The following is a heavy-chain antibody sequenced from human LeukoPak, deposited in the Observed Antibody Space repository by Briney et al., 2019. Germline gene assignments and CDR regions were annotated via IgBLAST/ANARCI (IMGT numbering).Heavy chain of an antibody. CDR2: IYPNGNT. Sequence: GGSLRLSCAASGFTVSSNYMNWVRQAPGKGLEWVSMIYPNGNTFYTDSVKGRFTISRDNSKNTLDLQMTSLRAEDTAVYYCARRGHGYGSPFDYWGQGTLVTVSS. D-gene: IGHD5-18*01. CDR3: ARRGHGYGSPFDY. J-gene: IGHJ4*02. CDR1: GFTVSSNY. V-gene: IGHV3-66*04.